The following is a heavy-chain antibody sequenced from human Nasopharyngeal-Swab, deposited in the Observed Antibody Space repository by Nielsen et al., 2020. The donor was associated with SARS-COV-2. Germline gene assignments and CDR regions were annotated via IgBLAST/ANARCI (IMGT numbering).Heavy chain of an antibody. J-gene: IGHJ4*02. CDR2: ISWDGGST. CDR1: GFTFDDYT. D-gene: IGHD6-19*01. Sequence: GESLKISCAASGFTFDDYTMHWVRQAPGKGLEWVSLISWDGGSTYYADSVKGRFTISRDNSKNSLYLQMNSLRTEDTALYYCAKASISSGWGWGQGTLVTVSS. CDR3: AKASISSGWG. V-gene: IGHV3-43*01.